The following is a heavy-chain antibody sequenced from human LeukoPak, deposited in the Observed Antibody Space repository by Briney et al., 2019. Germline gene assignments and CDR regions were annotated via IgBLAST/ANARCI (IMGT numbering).Heavy chain of an antibody. CDR2: ISAYNGNT. Sequence: ASVKVSCKASGYTFTSYGISWVRQAPGQGLEWMGWISAYNGNTNYAQKLQGRVTMTTDTSTSTAYMELRSLRSDDTAVYYCARELYYYDSSGYYYFDYWGQGTLVTVSS. CDR1: GYTFTSYG. J-gene: IGHJ4*02. D-gene: IGHD3-22*01. V-gene: IGHV1-18*01. CDR3: ARELYYYDSSGYYYFDY.